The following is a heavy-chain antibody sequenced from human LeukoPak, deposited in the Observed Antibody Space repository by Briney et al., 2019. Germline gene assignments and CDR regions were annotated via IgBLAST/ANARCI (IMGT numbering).Heavy chain of an antibody. J-gene: IGHJ4*02. CDR3: ASFIIAAGTLFDY. Sequence: SETLSLTCAVYGGSFSGYYWSWIRQPPGKGLEWIGEINHSGSTIYNPSLKSRVTISVGTSKNQFSLKLSSVTAADTAVYYCASFIIAAGTLFDYWGQGTLVTVSS. V-gene: IGHV4-34*01. CDR2: INHSGST. CDR1: GGSFSGYY. D-gene: IGHD6-13*01.